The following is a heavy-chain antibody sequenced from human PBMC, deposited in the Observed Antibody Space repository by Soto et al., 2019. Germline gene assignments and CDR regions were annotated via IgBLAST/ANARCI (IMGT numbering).Heavy chain of an antibody. V-gene: IGHV3-23*01. J-gene: IGHJ6*01. D-gene: IGHD3-22*01. Sequence: SGGSLRLSCAASGFTFSSYAMSWVRQAPGKGLEWVSAISGSGGSTYYADSVKGRFTISRDNSKNTLYLQMNSLRAEDTAVYYSAKDSYYDSSGYPTHGMDVLGQGTTVTVSS. CDR2: ISGSGGST. CDR3: AKDSYYDSSGYPTHGMDV. CDR1: GFTFSSYA.